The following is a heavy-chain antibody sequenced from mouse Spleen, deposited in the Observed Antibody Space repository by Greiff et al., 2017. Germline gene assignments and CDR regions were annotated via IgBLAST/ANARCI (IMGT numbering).Heavy chain of an antibody. CDR3: ARANWPYAMDY. CDR2: ISSGSSTI. CDR1: GFTFSDYG. J-gene: IGHJ4*01. V-gene: IGHV5-17*01. Sequence: EVKLVESGGGLVKPGGSLKLSCAASGFTFSDYGMHWVRQAPEKGLEWVAYISSGSSTIYYADTVKGRFTISRDNAKNTLFLQMTSLRSEDTAMYYCARANWPYAMDYWGQGTSVTVSS. D-gene: IGHD4-1*01.